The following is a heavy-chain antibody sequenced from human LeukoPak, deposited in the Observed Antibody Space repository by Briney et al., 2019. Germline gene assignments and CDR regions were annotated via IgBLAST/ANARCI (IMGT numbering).Heavy chain of an antibody. J-gene: IGHJ4*02. Sequence: GRSLRLSCAASGFTFSSYGMHWVRQAPGKGLEWVAVISYDGSNKYYADSVKGRFTISRDNSKNTLYLQMNSLRAEDTAVYYCAKVGVPATMELGTRGVATTIELDYWGQGTLVTVSS. V-gene: IGHV3-30*18. D-gene: IGHD2-2*01. CDR3: AKVGVPATMELGTRGVATTIELDY. CDR2: ISYDGSNK. CDR1: GFTFSSYG.